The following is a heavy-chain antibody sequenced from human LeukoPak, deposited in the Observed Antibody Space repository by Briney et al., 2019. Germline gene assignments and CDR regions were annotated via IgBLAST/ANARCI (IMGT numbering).Heavy chain of an antibody. CDR1: GFTFSSYG. D-gene: IGHD2-2*02. Sequence: GGSLRLSCAASGFTFSSYGMHWVRQAPGKGLEWVAFIRYDGSNKYYADSVKGRFTISRDNSKNTLYLQMNSLRAEDTAVYYCAKDGRCSSTSCYTDLGYWGQGTLVTVSS. J-gene: IGHJ4*02. V-gene: IGHV3-30*02. CDR3: AKDGRCSSTSCYTDLGY. CDR2: IRYDGSNK.